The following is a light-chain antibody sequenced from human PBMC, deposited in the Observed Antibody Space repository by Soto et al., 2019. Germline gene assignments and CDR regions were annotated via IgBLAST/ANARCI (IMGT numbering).Light chain of an antibody. V-gene: IGLV2-14*01. Sequence: QSALTQPASVSGSPGQSITISCTGTSSDVGGYNYVSWYQQHPGKAPQLMIYEVSNRPSGVSNRFSGSKSGNTASLTISGLQDEDEADYYCSSDTSSSNVVFGGGTQLTVL. CDR3: SSDTSSSNVV. CDR2: EVS. CDR1: SSDVGGYNY. J-gene: IGLJ2*01.